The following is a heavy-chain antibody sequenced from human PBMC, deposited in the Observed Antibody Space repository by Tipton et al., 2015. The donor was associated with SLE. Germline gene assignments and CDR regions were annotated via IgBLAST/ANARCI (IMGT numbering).Heavy chain of an antibody. CDR1: GYSISSAYY. V-gene: IGHV4-61*01. CDR3: ARDLLLTGDYYGMDV. CDR2: IYYSGST. D-gene: IGHD7-27*01. Sequence: TLSLTCAVSGYSISSAYYWGWIRQPPGKGLEWIGYIYYSGSTNYNPSLKSRVTISVDTSKNQFSLKLSSVTAADTAVYYCARDLLLTGDYYGMDVWGQGTTVTVSS. J-gene: IGHJ6*02.